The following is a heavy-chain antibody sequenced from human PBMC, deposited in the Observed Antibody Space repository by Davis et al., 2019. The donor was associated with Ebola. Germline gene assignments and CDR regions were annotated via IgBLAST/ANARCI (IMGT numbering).Heavy chain of an antibody. J-gene: IGHJ4*02. V-gene: IGHV3-72*01. Sequence: GESLKISCVASGFTFSDHYMDWVRQAPGKGLEWVGRTRNKANSYTTEYAASVKGRFTISRDNSKNTLYLQMNSLRAEDTAVYYCARDEGYSSGWYVVGGDYWGQGTLVTVSS. D-gene: IGHD6-19*01. CDR2: TRNKANSYTT. CDR3: ARDEGYSSGWYVVGGDY. CDR1: GFTFSDHY.